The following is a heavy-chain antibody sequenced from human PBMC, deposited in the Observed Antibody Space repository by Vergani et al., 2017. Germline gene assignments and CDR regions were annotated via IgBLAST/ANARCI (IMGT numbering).Heavy chain of an antibody. CDR2: IKRESDGGTA. D-gene: IGHD2-2*01. CDR3: TTDFGGTCDTTRCDSRFDY. CDR1: GLAFSNAW. J-gene: IGHJ4*02. Sequence: EVQLVESGGALVKPGGSLRLSCAVSGLAFSNAWMTWVRQVPRKGLEWVGRIKRESDGGTAQYAAPVKGRFTVSRDDSKNTLYLQMNSLKMEDTAVYYCTTDFGGTCDTTRCDSRFDYWGQGTLVTVSS. V-gene: IGHV3-15*02.